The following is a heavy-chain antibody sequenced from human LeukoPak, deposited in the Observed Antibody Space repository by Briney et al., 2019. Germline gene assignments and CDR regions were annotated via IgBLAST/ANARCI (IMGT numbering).Heavy chain of an antibody. Sequence: GGSLRLSCAASGFTFSSYEMNWVRQAPGKGLEWVSYISSSGSTIYYADSVKGRFTISRDNAKNSLYLQMNSLRAEDTALYYCARAEGGPATAIYWGQGTLVTVSS. J-gene: IGHJ4*02. CDR1: GFTFSSYE. CDR3: ARAEGGPATAIY. CDR2: ISSSGSTI. D-gene: IGHD2-21*02. V-gene: IGHV3-48*03.